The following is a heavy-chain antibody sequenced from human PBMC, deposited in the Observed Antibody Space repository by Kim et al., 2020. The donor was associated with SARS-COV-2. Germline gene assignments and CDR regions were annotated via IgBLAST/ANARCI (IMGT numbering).Heavy chain of an antibody. D-gene: IGHD5-12*01. CDR1: GFNFNDAW. CDR2: IKVNREGDAT. V-gene: IGHV3-15*01. CDR3: TSRVVSTNDY. Sequence: GGSLRLSCAASGFNFNDAWMNWVRQAPGKGLEWIGRIKVNREGDATEYAAPAKGRFTISRDYSRNMLFLQMNSLRIEDTAIYYCTSRVVSTNDYWGQGTLVTVSS. J-gene: IGHJ4*02.